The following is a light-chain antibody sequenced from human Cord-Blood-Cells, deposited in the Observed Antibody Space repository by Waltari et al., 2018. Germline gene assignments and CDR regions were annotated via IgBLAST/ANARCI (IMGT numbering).Light chain of an antibody. CDR3: CSYAGSSTLV. V-gene: IGLV2-23*02. J-gene: IGLJ2*01. CDR2: EVS. CDR1: SSDVGCYNL. Sequence: QSALTQPASVSGSPGQSITISCPGTSSDVGCYNLVPWYQQHPGKAPKLMIYEVSKRPSGVSNRFSGSKSGNTASLTISGLQAEDEADYYCCSYAGSSTLVFGGGTKLTVL.